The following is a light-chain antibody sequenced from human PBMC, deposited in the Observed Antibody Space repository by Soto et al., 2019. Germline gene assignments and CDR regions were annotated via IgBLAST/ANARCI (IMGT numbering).Light chain of an antibody. V-gene: IGKV4-1*01. Sequence: DIVMTQSPDSLAVSLGERATINCKSSQSVLYSSNNKNYLAWFRQKPGQPPKLLIYWASTRESGVPDRFSGGGSGTDFTLTISSLQAEDVAVYYCQQYYTTSYTFGQGTKLEIK. CDR1: QSVLYSSNNKNY. J-gene: IGKJ2*01. CDR2: WAS. CDR3: QQYYTTSYT.